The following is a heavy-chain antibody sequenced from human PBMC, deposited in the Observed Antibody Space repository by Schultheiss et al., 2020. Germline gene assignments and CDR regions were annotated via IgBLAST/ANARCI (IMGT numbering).Heavy chain of an antibody. V-gene: IGHV1-18*01. CDR2: ISAYNGNT. D-gene: IGHD6-13*01. CDR1: GYTFTSYG. CDR3: ARDIDWDSPGARSWRFDY. Sequence: ASVKVSCKASGYTFTSYGISWVRQAPGQGLEWMGWISAYNGNTNYAQKLQGRVTMTTDTSTSTAYMELRSLRSDDTAVYYCARDIDWDSPGARSWRFDYWGQGTLVTVSS. J-gene: IGHJ4*02.